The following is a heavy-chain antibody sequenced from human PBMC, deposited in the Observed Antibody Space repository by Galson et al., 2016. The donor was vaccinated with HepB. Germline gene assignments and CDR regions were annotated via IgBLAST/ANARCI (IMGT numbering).Heavy chain of an antibody. CDR1: GGTFNTFG. CDR2: IIPIFGTP. J-gene: IGHJ6*02. D-gene: IGHD4-17*01. CDR3: ARGKSGLRDETWSYYYAMDV. Sequence: SVKVSCKASGGTFNTFGISWVRQAPGQGLEWMGGIIPIFGTPNYAQKFQGRVTITADKSTSTAYMELSSLRSEDTAIYYCARGKSGLRDETWSYYYAMDVWGQGTTVTVSS. V-gene: IGHV1-69*06.